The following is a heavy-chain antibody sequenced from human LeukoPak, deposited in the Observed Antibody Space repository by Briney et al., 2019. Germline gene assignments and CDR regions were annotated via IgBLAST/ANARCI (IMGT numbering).Heavy chain of an antibody. CDR3: ARDRRGWYQALWYFDL. J-gene: IGHJ2*01. CDR1: GGSISSGDYY. D-gene: IGHD6-19*01. CDR2: IYYSGST. V-gene: IGHV4-30-4*08. Sequence: SQTLPLTCTVSGGSISSGDYYWSWIRQPPGKGLEWIGYIYYSGSTYYNPSLKSRVTISVDTSKNQFSLKLSSVTAADTAVYYCARDRRGWYQALWYFDLWGRGTLVTVSS.